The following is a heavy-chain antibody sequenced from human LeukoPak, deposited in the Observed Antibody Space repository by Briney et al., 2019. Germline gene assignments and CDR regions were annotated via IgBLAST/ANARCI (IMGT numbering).Heavy chain of an antibody. CDR2: IYYSGST. D-gene: IGHD4-17*01. V-gene: IGHV4-31*03. CDR3: ARDSRLDYGDYWFDP. J-gene: IGHJ5*02. CDR1: GGSISSGGYY. Sequence: PSETLSLTCTVSGGSISSGGYYWSWIRQHPGKGLEWIGYIYYSGSTYYNPSLKSRVTISVDTSKNQFSLRLSSVTAADTAVYYCARDSRLDYGDYWFDPWGQGTLVTVSS.